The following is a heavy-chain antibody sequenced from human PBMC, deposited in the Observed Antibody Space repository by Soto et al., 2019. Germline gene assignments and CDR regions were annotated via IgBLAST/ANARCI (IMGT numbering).Heavy chain of an antibody. D-gene: IGHD3-22*01. J-gene: IGHJ6*02. CDR1: GFTFSSYS. V-gene: IGHV3-48*02. CDR2: ISSSSSTI. Sequence: EVQLVESGGGLVQPGGSLRLSCAASGFTFSSYSMNWVRQAPGKGLGWISYISSSSSTIFYADSVKGRFTISRDSAKNSLYLQMNSLRDEDTAVYFCARRISMIGYGMDVWGQGTTVTVSS. CDR3: ARRISMIGYGMDV.